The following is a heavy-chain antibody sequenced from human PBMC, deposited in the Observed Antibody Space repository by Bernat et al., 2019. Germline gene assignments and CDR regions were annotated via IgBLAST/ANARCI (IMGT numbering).Heavy chain of an antibody. CDR1: GGSFSGYY. V-gene: IGHV4-34*01. J-gene: IGHJ4*02. Sequence: QVQLQQWGAGLLKPSETLSLTCAVYGGSFSGYYWSWIRQPPGKGLEWIGEINHSGSTNYNPSLKSRVTISVDTSKNQFSLKLSSVTAADTAVYYCARAYSSSSRIVPYVDYWGQGTLVTGSS. CDR2: INHSGST. D-gene: IGHD6-6*01. CDR3: ARAYSSSSRIVPYVDY.